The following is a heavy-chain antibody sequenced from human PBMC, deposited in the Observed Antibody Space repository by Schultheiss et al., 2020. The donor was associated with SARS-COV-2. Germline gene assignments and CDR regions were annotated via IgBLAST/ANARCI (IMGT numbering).Heavy chain of an antibody. J-gene: IGHJ6*02. D-gene: IGHD7-27*01. CDR3: ARDGDLRLYYYYYGMDV. V-gene: IGHV3-13*01. CDR2: IGTAGDT. CDR1: GFTFSSYD. Sequence: GESLKISCAASGFTFSSYDMHWVRQATGKGLEWVSAIGTAGDTYYPGSVKGRFTISRENAKNSLYLQMNSLRAGDTAVYYCARDGDLRLYYYYYGMDVWGQGTTVTVSS.